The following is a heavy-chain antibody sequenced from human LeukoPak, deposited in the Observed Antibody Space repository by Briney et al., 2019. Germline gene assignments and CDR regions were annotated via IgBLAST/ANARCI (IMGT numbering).Heavy chain of an antibody. CDR2: ISYDGSNK. Sequence: GGSLRLSCAASGXTFSSYAMHWVRQAPGKGLEWVAVISYDGSNKYYADSVKGRFTISRDNSKNTLYLQMNSLRAEDTAVYYCARRQSGHHDAFDIWGQGTMVTVSS. CDR3: ARRQSGHHDAFDI. J-gene: IGHJ3*02. V-gene: IGHV3-30-3*01. CDR1: GXTFSSYA.